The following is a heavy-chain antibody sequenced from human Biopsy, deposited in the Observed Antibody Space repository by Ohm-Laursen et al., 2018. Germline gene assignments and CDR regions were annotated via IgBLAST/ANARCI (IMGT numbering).Heavy chain of an antibody. CDR1: VASITSYY. V-gene: IGHV4-4*07. CDR2: TYKGGNT. J-gene: IGHJ6*02. CDR3: ARDLPSSYYYAMDV. Sequence: TLSLTCTVSVASITSYYWSWIRQPAGKGLEWIGHTYKGGNTNHNPSLKGRVSMSVDTSKNQLSLTLRSVTAADTAVYYCARDLPSSYYYAMDVWGQGTTVTVSS.